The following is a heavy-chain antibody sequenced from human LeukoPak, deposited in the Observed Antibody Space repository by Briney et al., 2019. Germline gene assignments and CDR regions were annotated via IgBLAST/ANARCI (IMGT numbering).Heavy chain of an antibody. D-gene: IGHD6-19*01. J-gene: IGHJ6*02. V-gene: IGHV3-53*01. CDR2: IYSGGST. CDR1: GFTVSSNY. CDR3: ARDRSIAVAVTTTYYYYGLDV. Sequence: GGSLRPSCAASGFTVSSNYMSWVRQAPGKGLEWVSVIYSGGSTYYADSVKGRFTISRDNSKNTLYPQMNSLRAEDTAVYYCARDRSIAVAVTTTYYYYGLDVWGRGTTVTVSS.